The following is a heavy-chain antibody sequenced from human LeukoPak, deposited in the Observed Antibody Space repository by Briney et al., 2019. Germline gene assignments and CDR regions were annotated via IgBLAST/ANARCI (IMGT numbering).Heavy chain of an antibody. CDR1: GGSISSYY. D-gene: IGHD1-26*01. V-gene: IGHV4-59*01. CDR3: ARSIVGATYYYYYGMDV. Sequence: SETLSLTCTVSGGSISSYYWSWIRQPPGKGLEWIGYIYYSGSTNYNPSLKSRVTISVDTSKNQFSLKLSSVTAADTAVYYCARSIVGATYYYYYGMDVWGQGTTVTVSS. CDR2: IYYSGST. J-gene: IGHJ6*02.